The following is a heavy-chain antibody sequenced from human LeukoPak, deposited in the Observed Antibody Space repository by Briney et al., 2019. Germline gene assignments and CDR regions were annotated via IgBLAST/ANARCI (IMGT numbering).Heavy chain of an antibody. J-gene: IGHJ3*02. CDR2: ISSSSSYI. Sequence: GGSLRLSYTASGFTFSSYSMNWVRQAPGKGLEWVSSISSSSSYIYYADSVKGRFTISRDDAKNSLYLQMNSLRAEDTAVYYCARDRGLYYYDSRLDAFDIWGQGTMVTVSS. V-gene: IGHV3-21*01. D-gene: IGHD3-22*01. CDR1: GFTFSSYS. CDR3: ARDRGLYYYDSRLDAFDI.